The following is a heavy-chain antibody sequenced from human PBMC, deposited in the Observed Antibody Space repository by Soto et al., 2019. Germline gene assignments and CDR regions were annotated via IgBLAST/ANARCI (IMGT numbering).Heavy chain of an antibody. Sequence: PSQTLSLTCAISGDSVSSNSAAWSWIRQSPSRGLEWLGRTYYRSKWYNDYAVSVKSRITINPDTSKNQFSLQLNSVTPEDTAVYYCARDQHSSGWYEGLGAFDIWGQGTMVTVSS. J-gene: IGHJ3*02. V-gene: IGHV6-1*01. CDR1: GDSVSSNSAA. CDR2: TYYRSKWYN. D-gene: IGHD6-19*01. CDR3: ARDQHSSGWYEGLGAFDI.